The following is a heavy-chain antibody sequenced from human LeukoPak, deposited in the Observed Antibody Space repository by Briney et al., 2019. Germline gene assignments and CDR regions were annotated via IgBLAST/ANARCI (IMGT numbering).Heavy chain of an antibody. CDR1: GFTFSTSA. CDR2: IGGSGDTT. CDR3: AKGKSLPHYYYYGMDV. Sequence: PGGSLRLSCAASGFTFSTSAMNWVRQAPGKGLEWVSVIGGSGDTTYYADSVRGRFTISRDNFKNTLYLQMNSLTAEDTAIYYRAKGKSLPHYYYYGMDVWGQGTTVTASS. V-gene: IGHV3-23*01. J-gene: IGHJ6*02.